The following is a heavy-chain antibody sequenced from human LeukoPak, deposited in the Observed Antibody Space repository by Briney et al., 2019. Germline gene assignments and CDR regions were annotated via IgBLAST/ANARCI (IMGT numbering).Heavy chain of an antibody. V-gene: IGHV3-48*01. CDR1: GFTFSSYS. CDR2: ISSSSSTT. CDR3: ASLMTTATYYYYYYMDV. J-gene: IGHJ6*03. D-gene: IGHD4-11*01. Sequence: PGGSLRLSCAASGFTFSSYSMNWVRQAPGKGLEWVSYISSSSSTTYYAGSVKGRFTISRDNAKNSLYRQMNSLRAEDTAVYYCASLMTTATYYYYYYMDVWGKGTTVTVSS.